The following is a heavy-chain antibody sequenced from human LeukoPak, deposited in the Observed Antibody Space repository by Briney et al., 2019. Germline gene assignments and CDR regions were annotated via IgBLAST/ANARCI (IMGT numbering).Heavy chain of an antibody. V-gene: IGHV3-11*06. D-gene: IGHD1-1*01. CDR3: ARILRTTGTIDHYDY. J-gene: IGHJ4*02. CDR2: FSSSSSYT. CDR1: GFTFSDYY. Sequence: AGGSLRLSCAASGFTFSDYYMSWIRQAPGKGLEWVSYFSSSSSYTNYADSVKGRFTISRDNAKNSLYLQMNSLRAEDTAVYYCARILRTTGTIDHYDYWGQGTLVTVSS.